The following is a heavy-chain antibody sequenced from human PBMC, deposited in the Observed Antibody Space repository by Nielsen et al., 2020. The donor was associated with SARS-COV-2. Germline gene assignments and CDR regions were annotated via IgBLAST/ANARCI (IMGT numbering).Heavy chain of an antibody. CDR1: GASFSGYY. Sequence: SETLSLTCGLNGASFSGYYWGWIRQPPGKGLEWIGDITRSGNTNYNPALRSRVTISVATSKGEFSLKLTSVTAADTAIYFCARVNNGGGMAPASYSFFMDVWGKGTSVAVSS. CDR2: ITRSGNT. J-gene: IGHJ6*03. CDR3: ARVNNGGGMAPASYSFFMDV. V-gene: IGHV4-34*01. D-gene: IGHD3-3*02.